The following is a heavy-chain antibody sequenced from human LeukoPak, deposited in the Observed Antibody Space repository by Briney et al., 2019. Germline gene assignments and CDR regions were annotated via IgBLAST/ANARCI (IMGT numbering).Heavy chain of an antibody. D-gene: IGHD3-22*01. CDR1: GGSISSGAYY. V-gene: IGHV4-31*03. CDR3: ARTLGGGYYLYYFDY. CDR2: IYYSGST. Sequence: KPSQTLSLTCTVSGGSISSGAYYWSWIRQHPGKGLEWIGYIYYSGSTYYNPSLKSRLTISIDTSENQFSLKLSSVTAADTAVYYCARTLGGGYYLYYFDYWGQGTLVTVSS. J-gene: IGHJ4*02.